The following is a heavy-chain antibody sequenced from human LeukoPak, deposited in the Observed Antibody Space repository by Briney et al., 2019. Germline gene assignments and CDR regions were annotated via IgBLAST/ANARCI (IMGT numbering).Heavy chain of an antibody. D-gene: IGHD3-9*01. CDR1: GVSIRNHY. Sequence: SETLSLTCSVSGVSIRNHYWNWIRQPPGKGLEWIGYVFYSGSTNYNPSLNSRVTLSVDTSKNQLSLRLSSVTAADSALYYCTKWHDDWRGFDSWGQGTLVTVSS. J-gene: IGHJ4*02. V-gene: IGHV4-59*11. CDR2: VFYSGST. CDR3: TKWHDDWRGFDS.